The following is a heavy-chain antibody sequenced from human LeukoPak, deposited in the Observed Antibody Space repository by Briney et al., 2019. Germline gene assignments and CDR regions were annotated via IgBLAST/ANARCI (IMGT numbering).Heavy chain of an antibody. V-gene: IGHV1-18*01. J-gene: IGHJ4*02. D-gene: IGHD2-15*01. CDR1: GYSFTSYG. CDR2: ISANNGNT. Sequence: VASVKVSCKASGYSFTSYGISWVRQAPGQGLEWMGWISANNGNTNYAQKFRGRVTMTTDTSTSIGYMELRSLRSDDTAVYYCARGSVVVEAAVDYWGQGTLVTVSS. CDR3: ARGSVVVEAAVDY.